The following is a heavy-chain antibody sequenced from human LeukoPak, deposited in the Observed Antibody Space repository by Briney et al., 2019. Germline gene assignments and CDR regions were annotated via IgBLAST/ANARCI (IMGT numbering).Heavy chain of an antibody. V-gene: IGHV4-30-4*08. J-gene: IGHJ5*02. D-gene: IGHD2-15*01. CDR2: IYYSGST. CDR3: ARVVVVAATMIDP. Sequence: SETLSLTCTVSGGSINSGDYYWRRIRQPPGKGLEWIGYIYYSGSTYYNPSLKSRVTISVDTSKNQFSLKLSSVTAADTAVYYCARVVVVAATMIDPWGQGTLVTVSS. CDR1: GGSINSGDYY.